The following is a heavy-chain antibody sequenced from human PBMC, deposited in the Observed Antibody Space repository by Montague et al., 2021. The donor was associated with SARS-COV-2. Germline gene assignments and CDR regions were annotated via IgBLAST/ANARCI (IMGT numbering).Heavy chain of an antibody. CDR1: GSSISSSSYY. J-gene: IGHJ3*02. V-gene: IGHV4-39*01. Sequence: SKTLSLTCTVSGSSISSSSYYWGWIRQPPGKGLEWIGSIYYSGSTYYNPSLKSRVTISVDTSKNQFSLKLSSVTAADTAVYYCARHSGRGTIFGVVIIPDAFDIWGQGTMVTVSS. CDR3: ARHSGRGTIFGVVIIPDAFDI. D-gene: IGHD3-3*01. CDR2: IYYSGST.